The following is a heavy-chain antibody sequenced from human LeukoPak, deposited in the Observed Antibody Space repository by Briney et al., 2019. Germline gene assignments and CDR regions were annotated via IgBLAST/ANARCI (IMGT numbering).Heavy chain of an antibody. CDR3: TTVRLDYFDSSGYYPLDY. J-gene: IGHJ4*02. Sequence: GGSLRLSCAASGFTFSNAWMTWVRQAPGKGLEWVGRIKSKTDGGTTDYAAPVKGRFSISRDDSKNTLYLQMDSLKTEDTAVYYCTTVRLDYFDSSGYYPLDYWGQGTLVTVSS. D-gene: IGHD3-22*01. CDR1: GFTFSNAW. CDR2: IKSKTDGGTT. V-gene: IGHV3-15*01.